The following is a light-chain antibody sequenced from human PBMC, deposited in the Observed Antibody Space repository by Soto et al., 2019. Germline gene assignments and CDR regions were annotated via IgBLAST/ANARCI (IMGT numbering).Light chain of an antibody. Sequence: DIQLTQSPSFLSASVGDIVTITFRASQGISSYLAWYQQKPGKAPKLLIYAASTLQSRVPSRFSGSGSGTEFTLTISSLQPEDFATYYCQQLNSYPPTFGGGTKVDIK. V-gene: IGKV1-9*01. CDR1: QGISSY. CDR2: AAS. J-gene: IGKJ4*01. CDR3: QQLNSYPPT.